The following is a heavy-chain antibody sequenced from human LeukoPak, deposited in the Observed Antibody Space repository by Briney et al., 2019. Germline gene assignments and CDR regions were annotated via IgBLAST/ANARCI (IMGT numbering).Heavy chain of an antibody. CDR1: GFTFSSYS. CDR3: ARGGGSGSLWSVLSWFDP. V-gene: IGHV3-21*01. CDR2: ISSSSYI. J-gene: IGHJ5*02. D-gene: IGHD3-10*01. Sequence: GGSLRLSCAASGFTFSSYSMNWVRQAPGKGLEWVSSISSSSYIYYADSVKGRFTISRDNAKNSLYLQMNSLRAEDTAVYCCARGGGSGSLWSVLSWFDPWGQGTLVTVSS.